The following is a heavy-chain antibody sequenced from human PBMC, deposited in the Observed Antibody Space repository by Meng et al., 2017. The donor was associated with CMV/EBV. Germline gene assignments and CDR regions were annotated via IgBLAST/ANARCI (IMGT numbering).Heavy chain of an antibody. V-gene: IGHV3-21*01. D-gene: IGHD6-25*01. Sequence: GESLKISCAASGFTFSSYEMNWVRQAPGKGLEWVSSISSSSSYIYYADSVKGRFTISRDNAKNSLYLQMNSLRAEDTAVYYCARDDPRTSGRVCAFDIWGQGTMVTVSS. CDR3: ARDDPRTSGRVCAFDI. CDR1: GFTFSSYE. CDR2: ISSSSSYI. J-gene: IGHJ3*02.